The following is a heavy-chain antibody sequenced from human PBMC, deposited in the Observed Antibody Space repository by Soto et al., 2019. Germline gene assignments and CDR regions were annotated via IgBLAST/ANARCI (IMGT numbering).Heavy chain of an antibody. CDR1: RGIFKNFD. V-gene: IGHV1-69*01. CDR3: AINAERNAQKFDF. CDR2: IIPLFNAT. Sequence: QVQLVQSGSEVKRPGSSVKVSCKTSRGIFKNFDIGWVRQSPGQGLEWMGEIIPLFNATNYAQKFRGRVTVTADESTRTADMELTSLTYDDTAVYFCAINAERNAQKFDFWGQGTLVTVSS. D-gene: IGHD2-2*01. J-gene: IGHJ4*02.